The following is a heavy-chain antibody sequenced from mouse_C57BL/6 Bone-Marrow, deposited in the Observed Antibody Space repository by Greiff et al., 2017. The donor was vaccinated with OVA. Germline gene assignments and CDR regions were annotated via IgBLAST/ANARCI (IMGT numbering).Heavy chain of an antibody. V-gene: IGHV10-1*01. Sequence: EVQGVESGGGLVQPKGSLKLSCAASGFSFNTYAMNWVRQAPGKGLEWVARIRSKSNNYATYYADSVKDRFTISRDDSESMLYLQMNNLKTEDTAMYYCVRHPQRYYAMDYWGQGTSVTVSS. J-gene: IGHJ4*01. CDR1: GFSFNTYA. CDR3: VRHPQRYYAMDY. D-gene: IGHD3-2*02. CDR2: IRSKSNNYAT.